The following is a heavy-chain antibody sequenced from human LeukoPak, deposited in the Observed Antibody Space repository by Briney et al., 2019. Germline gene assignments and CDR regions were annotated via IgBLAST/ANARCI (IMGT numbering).Heavy chain of an antibody. D-gene: IGHD3-9*01. J-gene: IGHJ4*02. CDR2: IWYGGSNK. Sequence: PGGSLRLSCAASGFTFSSYGMHWVRQAPGKGLEWVAVIWYGGSNKYYADSVKGRFTISRDNSKNTLYLQMNSLRAEDTAVYYCARAYYDILTGYHVPYYFDYWGQGTLVTVSS. CDR1: GFTFSSYG. V-gene: IGHV3-33*08. CDR3: ARAYYDILTGYHVPYYFDY.